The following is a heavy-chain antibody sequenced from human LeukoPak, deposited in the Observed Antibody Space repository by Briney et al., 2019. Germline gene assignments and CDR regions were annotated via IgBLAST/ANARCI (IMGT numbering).Heavy chain of an antibody. V-gene: IGHV3-23*01. CDR3: ARAPHRLRGAFDI. CDR1: GFTFSSYD. D-gene: IGHD3-3*01. J-gene: IGHJ3*02. CDR2: ISGSGGST. Sequence: GGSLRLSCAVSGFTFSSYDMSWVRQAPGKGLEWVSGISGSGGSTYYADSVKGRFTISRDTSKNALYLEMNSLRVEDTAVYYCARAPHRLRGAFDIWGQGTMVTVSS.